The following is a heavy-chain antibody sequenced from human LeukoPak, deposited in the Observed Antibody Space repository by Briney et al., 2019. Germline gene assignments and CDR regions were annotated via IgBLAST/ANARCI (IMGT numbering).Heavy chain of an antibody. CDR3: ARDLRGLGDYFDY. J-gene: IGHJ4*01. D-gene: IGHD3/OR15-3a*01. V-gene: IGHV1-2*02. CDR1: GYPFTGYY. CDR2: INPDRGGT. Sequence: ASVKVSCKASGYPFTGYYLHWVRQAPGQGLEWMGWINPDRGGTNYAQKFQGRVTMTRDTSIDTAYMEVNSLRSDDTAIYYCARDLRGLGDYFDYWGHGTLVTVSS.